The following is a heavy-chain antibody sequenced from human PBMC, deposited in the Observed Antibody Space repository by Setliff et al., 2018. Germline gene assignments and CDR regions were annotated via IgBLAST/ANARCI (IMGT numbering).Heavy chain of an antibody. J-gene: IGHJ6*02. CDR3: AKDGGTSMVKTYYYGLDV. CDR1: GFTFSSFW. Sequence: GGSLRLSCAASGFTFSSFWMAWVRQSPGRGLEWVSYINAWGTSKYYADSVKGRFTISRDNAKTSLYLDLNSLRAEDMAVYYCAKDGGTSMVKTYYYGLDVWGQGTTVTVSS. CDR2: INAWGTSK. V-gene: IGHV3-48*04. D-gene: IGHD5-18*01.